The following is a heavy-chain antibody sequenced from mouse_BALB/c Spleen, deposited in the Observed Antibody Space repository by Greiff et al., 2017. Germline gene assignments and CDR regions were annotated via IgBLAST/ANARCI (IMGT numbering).Heavy chain of an antibody. CDR2: ISDGGSFT. CDR1: GFTFSDYY. D-gene: IGHD2-2*01. V-gene: IGHV5-4*02. CDR3: ARSWLRYYAMDY. Sequence: EVKLVESGGGLVKPGGSLKLSCAASGFTFSDYYMYWVRQTPEKRLEWVATISDGGSFTYYPDSVKGRFTISRDNAKNNLYLQMSSLKSEDTAMYYCARSWLRYYAMDYWGQGTSVTVSS. J-gene: IGHJ4*01.